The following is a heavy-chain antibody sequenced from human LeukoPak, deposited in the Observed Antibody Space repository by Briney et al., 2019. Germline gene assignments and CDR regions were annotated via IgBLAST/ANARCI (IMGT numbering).Heavy chain of an antibody. D-gene: IGHD4-23*01. V-gene: IGHV1-69*13. J-gene: IGHJ6*02. CDR3: ARVETTGVYYSYGMDG. CDR2: IIPIFGTA. CDR1: GGTFSSYA. Sequence: ASVKVSCKASGGTFSSYAISWVREAPGQGLEWMGGIIPIFGTANYAQEFQGRVTITASEYTGTASMELSRLRSEDTAVYCSARVETTGVYYSYGMDGGGQGTTATAPS.